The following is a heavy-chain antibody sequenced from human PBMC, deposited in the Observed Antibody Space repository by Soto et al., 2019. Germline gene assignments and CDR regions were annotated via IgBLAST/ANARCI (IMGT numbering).Heavy chain of an antibody. V-gene: IGHV1-24*01. D-gene: IGHD4-17*01. CDR1: GYTLTELS. Sequence: ASVKVSCKVSGYTLTELSMHWVRQAPGKGLEWMGGFDPEDGETIYAQKFQGRVTMTEDTSTDTAYMELSSLRSEDTAVYYCAARPYGDSKYYLDYWGHGTLLTVSS. CDR2: FDPEDGET. CDR3: AARPYGDSKYYLDY. J-gene: IGHJ4*01.